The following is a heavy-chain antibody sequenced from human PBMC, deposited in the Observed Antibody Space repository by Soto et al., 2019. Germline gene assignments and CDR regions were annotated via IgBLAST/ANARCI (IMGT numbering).Heavy chain of an antibody. Sequence: SQTLSLTCTVAGGSIGSYYWHWIRQPPGKGLEWIGYIYYSGSTNYNPSLKSRVTISVDTSKNQFSLKLSSVTAADTAVYYCARHHYGSGSFYNWFDPWGQGTLVTVSS. CDR3: ARHHYGSGSFYNWFDP. J-gene: IGHJ5*02. V-gene: IGHV4-59*08. CDR2: IYYSGST. CDR1: GGSIGSYY. D-gene: IGHD3-10*01.